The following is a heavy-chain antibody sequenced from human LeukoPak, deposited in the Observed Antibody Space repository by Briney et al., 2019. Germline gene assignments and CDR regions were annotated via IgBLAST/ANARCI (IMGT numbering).Heavy chain of an antibody. CDR1: GGSISSGGYY. D-gene: IGHD3-10*01. Sequence: SQTLSLACTVSGGSISSGGYYWSWIRQHPGKGLEWIGYIYYSGSTYYNPSLKSRVTISVDTSKNQFPLKLSSVTAADTAVYYCARAPYGSGDYYFDYWGQGTLVTVSS. V-gene: IGHV4-31*03. CDR3: ARAPYGSGDYYFDY. J-gene: IGHJ4*02. CDR2: IYYSGST.